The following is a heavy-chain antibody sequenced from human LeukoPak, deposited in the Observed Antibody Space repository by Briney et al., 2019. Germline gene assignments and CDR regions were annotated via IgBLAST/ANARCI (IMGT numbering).Heavy chain of an antibody. D-gene: IGHD6-6*01. J-gene: IGHJ4*02. CDR3: ARGPYSSSSEVLVD. Sequence: GGSLRLSCVVSGFTFSTSAMSWVRQAPGKGLEWVSGISESGGSTYYADSVKGRFTSSRDNSKNTLYLQMNSLRAEDTAVYYCARGPYSSSSEVLVDWGQGTLVTVSS. CDR1: GFTFSTSA. V-gene: IGHV3-23*01. CDR2: ISESGGST.